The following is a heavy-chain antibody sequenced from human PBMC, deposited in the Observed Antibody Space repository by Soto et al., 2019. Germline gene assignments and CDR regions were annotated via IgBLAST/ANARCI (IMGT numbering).Heavy chain of an antibody. J-gene: IGHJ3*01. V-gene: IGHV4-30-2*01. CDR1: GGSISSGGYS. Sequence: SETLSLTCAVSGGSISSGGYSWSWIRQPPGKGLEWIGSIQHSGSTYYNPSLKSRVTVSFDRSINQFSLRLSSVTAADTAVYYCAREAWGSEAFDLWGQGTLVTVSS. CDR2: IQHSGST. CDR3: AREAWGSEAFDL. D-gene: IGHD7-27*01.